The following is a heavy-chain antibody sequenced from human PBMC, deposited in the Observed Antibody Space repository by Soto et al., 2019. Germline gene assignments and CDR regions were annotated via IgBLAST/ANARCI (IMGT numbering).Heavy chain of an antibody. J-gene: IGHJ4*02. CDR1: GFTFDTFA. CDR2: ISVSEDGT. D-gene: IGHD1-26*01. V-gene: IGHV3-23*01. Sequence: EVQLLESGGGLAQPGGSLRLSCAASGFTFDTFAMIWVRQAPGKGLEWVSGISVSEDGTYYADSVKGRFTISRDNSKSTLYLQMNSLRAEDTAVYYCARDGGVGGGYYLDYWGQGTSVTVSS. CDR3: ARDGGVGGGYYLDY.